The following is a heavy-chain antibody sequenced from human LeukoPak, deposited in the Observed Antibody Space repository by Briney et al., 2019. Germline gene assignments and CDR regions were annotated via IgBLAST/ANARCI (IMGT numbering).Heavy chain of an antibody. CDR3: AKDRGRIAAAGTFDY. J-gene: IGHJ4*02. V-gene: IGHV4-4*07. CDR1: GGSISSYY. CDR2: IYSSGST. Sequence: SETLSLTCTASGGSISSYYWSWIRQPAGKGLEWIGRIYSSGSTNYNPSLKSRVTISVDKSKNQFSLKLSSVTAADTAVYYCAKDRGRIAAAGTFDYWGQGTLVTVSS. D-gene: IGHD6-13*01.